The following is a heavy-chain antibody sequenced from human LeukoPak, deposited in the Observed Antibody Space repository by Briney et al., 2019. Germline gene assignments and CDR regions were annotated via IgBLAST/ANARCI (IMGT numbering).Heavy chain of an antibody. D-gene: IGHD4-11*01. Sequence: SVKVSCKASGYTFTSYGISWVRQAPGQGLEWMGWISAYNGNTNYAQKLQGRVTMTTDTSTSTAYMELRSLRSDDTAVYYCARSGNYSPYYYYYGMDVWGQGTTVTVSS. V-gene: IGHV1-18*01. CDR1: GYTFTSYG. J-gene: IGHJ6*02. CDR2: ISAYNGNT. CDR3: ARSGNYSPYYYYYGMDV.